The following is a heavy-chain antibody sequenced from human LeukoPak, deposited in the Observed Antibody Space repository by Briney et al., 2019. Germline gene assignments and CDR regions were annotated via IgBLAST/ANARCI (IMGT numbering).Heavy chain of an antibody. D-gene: IGHD4-17*01. V-gene: IGHV4-30-2*01. Sequence: PSETLSLTCAVSGGSISSGGYSWSWIRQPPGKGLEWIGYIYHSGSTYYNPSLKSRVTISVDRSKNQFSLKLSSVTAADTAVYYCAKDVRYGDYGRFDYWGQGTLVTVSS. CDR1: GGSISSGGYS. CDR2: IYHSGST. J-gene: IGHJ4*02. CDR3: AKDVRYGDYGRFDY.